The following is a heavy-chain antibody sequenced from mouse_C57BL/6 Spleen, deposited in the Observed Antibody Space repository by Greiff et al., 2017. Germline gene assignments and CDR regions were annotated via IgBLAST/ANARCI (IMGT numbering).Heavy chain of an antibody. CDR3: SKLGRVFAY. CDR1: GFNIKDDY. D-gene: IGHD4-1*01. V-gene: IGHV14-4*01. J-gene: IGHJ3*01. CDR2: IDPENGDT. Sequence: VHVKQSGAELVRPGASVKLSCTASGFNIKDDYMHWVKQRPEQGLEWIGWIDPENGDTEYASKFQGKATITADTSSNTAYLQLSSLTSEDTAVYYCSKLGRVFAYWGQGTLVTVSA.